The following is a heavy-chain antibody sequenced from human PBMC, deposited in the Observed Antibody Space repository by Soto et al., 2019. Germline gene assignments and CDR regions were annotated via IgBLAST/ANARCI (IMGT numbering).Heavy chain of an antibody. V-gene: IGHV2-5*02. Sequence: QITLKESGPTLVKPTQTLTLTCTFPGFSLSTSGVGVGWIRQPPGKTPEWLALIYWDDDKRYSPSLKSRLTITKDTSKPQVVLTMTNMDHVDTATYYCAHRIAARLDYWGQGALVTVSS. CDR2: IYWDDDK. J-gene: IGHJ4*02. D-gene: IGHD6-6*01. CDR3: AHRIAARLDY. CDR1: GFSLSTSGVG.